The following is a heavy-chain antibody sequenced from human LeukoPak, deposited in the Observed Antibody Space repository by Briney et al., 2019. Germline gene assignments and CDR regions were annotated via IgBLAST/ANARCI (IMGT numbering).Heavy chain of an antibody. CDR3: ARDGRPFDI. Sequence: PGGSLRLSCVASGFTFSSYSMSWVRQAPGKGLEWVAYISSSSSTLHYADPVKGRFTISRDNAKNSLYLQMNSLRDEDTAVYYCARDGRPFDIWGQGTMVTVSS. V-gene: IGHV3-48*02. CDR2: ISSSSSTL. CDR1: GFTFSSYS. J-gene: IGHJ3*02.